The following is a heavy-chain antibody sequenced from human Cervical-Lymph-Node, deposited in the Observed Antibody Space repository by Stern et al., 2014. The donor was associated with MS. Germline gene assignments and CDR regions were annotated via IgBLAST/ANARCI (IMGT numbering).Heavy chain of an antibody. CDR3: ARQEVIAASFDY. Sequence: VQLEESGPGLVKPSETLSLTCTVSGGSISSSSYYWGWIRQPPGKGLEWIGSIYYSGSTYYTPSLKSRVTISEDTPKTHSPLKLSSVTAADTAVYYCARQEVIAASFDYWGQGTLVTVSS. D-gene: IGHD6-13*01. J-gene: IGHJ4*02. CDR1: GGSISSSSYY. CDR2: IYYSGST. V-gene: IGHV4-39*01.